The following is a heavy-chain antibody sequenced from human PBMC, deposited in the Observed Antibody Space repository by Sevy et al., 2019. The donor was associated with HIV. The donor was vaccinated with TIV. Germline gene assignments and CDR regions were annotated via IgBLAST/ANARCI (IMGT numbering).Heavy chain of an antibody. Sequence: GGSLRLSCAASGFTFSNAWMSWVRQAPGKGLEWVGRIKSKTDGGTTDYAAPVKGRFTISTDESKNTLYRQMNSLKTEEPAVYYGTTDTGISDYDFWSGRDDTFDNWGQGTMVTVSS. J-gene: IGHJ3*02. CDR3: TTDTGISDYDFWSGRDDTFDN. D-gene: IGHD3-3*01. CDR1: GFTFSNAW. V-gene: IGHV3-15*01. CDR2: IKSKTDGGTT.